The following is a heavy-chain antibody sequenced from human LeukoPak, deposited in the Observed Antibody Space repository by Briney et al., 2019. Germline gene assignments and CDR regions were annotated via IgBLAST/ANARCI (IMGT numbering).Heavy chain of an antibody. Sequence: SETLSLTCTVSGGSISSYYWSWIRQPPGKGLEWVGYIYYSGSTNYNPSLKSRVTISVDTSKNQFSLKLSSVTAADTAVYYCARDRSSGWYGAFDYWGQGTLVTVSS. CDR2: IYYSGST. V-gene: IGHV4-59*01. CDR1: GGSISSYY. D-gene: IGHD6-19*01. J-gene: IGHJ4*02. CDR3: ARDRSSGWYGAFDY.